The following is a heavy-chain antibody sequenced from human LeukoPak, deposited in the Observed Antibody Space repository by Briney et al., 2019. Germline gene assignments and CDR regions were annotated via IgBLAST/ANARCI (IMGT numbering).Heavy chain of an antibody. Sequence: PSETLSLTCAVYGGSFSGYYWSWIRQPPGKGLEWIGEINHSGSTNYNPSLKSRVTISVDTSKNQFSLKLSSVTAADTAVYYCARYFGITMVRGVIRFFDYWGQGTLVTVSS. J-gene: IGHJ4*02. D-gene: IGHD3-10*01. CDR3: ARYFGITMVRGVIRFFDY. CDR2: INHSGST. CDR1: GGSFSGYY. V-gene: IGHV4-34*01.